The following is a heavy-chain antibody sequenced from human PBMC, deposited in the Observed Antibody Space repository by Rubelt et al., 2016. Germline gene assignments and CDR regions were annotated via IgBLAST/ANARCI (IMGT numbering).Heavy chain of an antibody. CDR1: GFTVSRNY. J-gene: IGHJ4*02. CDR2: IFSGGYT. Sequence: EVQLVESGGGLVQPGGSLRLSCAVSGFTVSRNYMSWVRQAPGKGLEWVSGIFSGGYTLYADSVKGRFSISSDNSKNTRFLQMNSPGAEDTAVYVCASEPAMGPTTAHFDCWGQGSLVTVSS. D-gene: IGHD1-26*01. CDR3: ASEPAMGPTTAHFDC. V-gene: IGHV3-66*01.